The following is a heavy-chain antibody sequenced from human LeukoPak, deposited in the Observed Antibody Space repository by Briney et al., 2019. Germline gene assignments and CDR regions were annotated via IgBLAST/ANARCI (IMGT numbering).Heavy chain of an antibody. D-gene: IGHD3-22*01. J-gene: IGHJ4*02. Sequence: GGSLRLSCAASGFTFSSYSMNWVRQAPGKGLEWVSSISSSSSYIYYADSVKGRFTISRDNAKNSLYLQMNSLRAEDTAVYYCARGIRITMIVVVNAFDIWGQGTLVTVSS. CDR3: ARGIRITMIVVVNAFDI. CDR1: GFTFSSYS. CDR2: ISSSSSYI. V-gene: IGHV3-21*01.